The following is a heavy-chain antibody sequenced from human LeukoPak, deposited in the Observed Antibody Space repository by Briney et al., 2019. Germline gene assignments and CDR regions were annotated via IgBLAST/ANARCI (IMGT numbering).Heavy chain of an antibody. D-gene: IGHD6-13*01. CDR1: GFTFSSYA. CDR2: ISGSGGTT. CDR3: AKRGGGSSWYYFDY. V-gene: IGHV3-23*01. Sequence: GGSLRLSCAASGFTFSSYAMSWVRQAPGKGLEWVSAISGSGGTTYYADSVKGRFTISRDNSKNTLYLQMNSLRAEDTAVYYCAKRGGGSSWYYFDYWGQGTLVTVSS. J-gene: IGHJ4*02.